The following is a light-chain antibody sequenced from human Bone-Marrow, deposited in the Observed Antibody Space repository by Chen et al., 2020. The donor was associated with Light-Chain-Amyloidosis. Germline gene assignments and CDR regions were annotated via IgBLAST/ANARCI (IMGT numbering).Light chain of an antibody. CDR1: SSDVGGDNH. CDR2: DVT. J-gene: IGLJ1*01. CDR3: SSYTITNTLV. Sequence: QSSLTQPASVSGSPGQSITIPCTGTSSDVGGDNHVSWYQQHPDKAPKLMIYDVTNRPSWVPDRFSVSKSDNTASLTISRLQTEDEADYFCSSYTITNTLVFGSGTRVTVL. V-gene: IGLV2-14*01.